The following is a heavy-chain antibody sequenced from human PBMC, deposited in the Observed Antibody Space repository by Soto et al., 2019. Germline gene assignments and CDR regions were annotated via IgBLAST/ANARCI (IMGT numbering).Heavy chain of an antibody. CDR2: ISYDGSNK. D-gene: IGHD3-10*01. J-gene: IGHJ6*02. CDR1: GLTFSNSW. V-gene: IGHV3-30-3*01. CDR3: AHPYYSGSSYYGIDV. Sequence: GGSLRLSCVVSGLTFSNSWMSWVRQTPGKGLEWVAVISYDGSNKYYADSVKGRFTISRDNSNDTLYLQMNSLRAEDTAVYYCAHPYYSGSSYYGIDVWGRGTTVTVSS.